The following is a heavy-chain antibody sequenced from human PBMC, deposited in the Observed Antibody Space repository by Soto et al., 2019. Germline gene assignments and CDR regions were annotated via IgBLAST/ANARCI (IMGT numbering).Heavy chain of an antibody. D-gene: IGHD3-10*01. CDR2: IYYSGIT. V-gene: IGHV4-30-4*01. J-gene: IGHJ5*02. CDR1: GGSISSGDYY. Sequence: SETLSLTCTVSGGSISSGDYYWSWIRQPPGKGLEWIGYIYYSGITYYNPSLKSRVTISVDTSKNQFSLKLSSVTAADTAVYYCARDLRITMVRGVIISWFDPWGQGTLVTVSS. CDR3: ARDLRITMVRGVIISWFDP.